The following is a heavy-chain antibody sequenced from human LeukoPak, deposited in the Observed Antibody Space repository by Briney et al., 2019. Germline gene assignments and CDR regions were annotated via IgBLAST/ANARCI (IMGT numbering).Heavy chain of an antibody. CDR1: GYTFTSYA. Sequence: GASVKVSCKASGYTFTSYAMHWVRQAPGQGLEWMGWINPNSGGTNYAQKFQGRVTMTRDTSISTAYMELSRLRSDDTAVYYCARVGDSSGYFPFDYWGQGTLVTVSS. CDR3: ARVGDSSGYFPFDY. D-gene: IGHD3-22*01. J-gene: IGHJ4*02. V-gene: IGHV1-2*02. CDR2: INPNSGGT.